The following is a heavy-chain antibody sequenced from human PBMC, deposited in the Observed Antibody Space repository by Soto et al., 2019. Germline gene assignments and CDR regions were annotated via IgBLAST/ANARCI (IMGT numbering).Heavy chain of an antibody. CDR1: GFTFTNYW. V-gene: IGHV3-74*01. J-gene: IGHJ3*01. D-gene: IGHD3-3*01. CDR2: IDNHGDGT. CDR3: GTVFEK. Sequence: GGSLRLSCAASGFTFTNYWMHWVRQVPGEGLVWVSRIDNHGDGTSYADFVKGRFTISRDNARNTLYLQMNSLRVEDTAIYYCGTVFEKRGQGIMVTVSS.